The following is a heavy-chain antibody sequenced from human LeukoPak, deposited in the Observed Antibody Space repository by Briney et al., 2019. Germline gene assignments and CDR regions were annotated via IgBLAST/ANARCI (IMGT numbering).Heavy chain of an antibody. Sequence: SETLSLTCTVSGGSISFISSSTYYWGWIRQAPGKGLEWIGSRYYGENSHYNPSLKSRATLSVDTSNNQFSLKLTSVTAADAAVYFCARQLPTAAADTRGYFDYWGQGTVVTVSS. V-gene: IGHV4-39*01. D-gene: IGHD6-25*01. CDR1: GGSISFISSSTYY. CDR3: ARQLPTAAADTRGYFDY. J-gene: IGHJ4*02. CDR2: RYYGENS.